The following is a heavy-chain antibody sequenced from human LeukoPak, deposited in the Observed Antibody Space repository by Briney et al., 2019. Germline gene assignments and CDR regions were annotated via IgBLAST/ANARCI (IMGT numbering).Heavy chain of an antibody. CDR2: IDWDDDK. J-gene: IGHJ4*02. CDR3: ARTSAYYDILTGYSPAYYFDY. V-gene: IGHV2-70*01. Sequence: SGPTLVNPPQTLTLTCTFSGFSLSTSGMCVSWIRQPPVKALEWLALIDWDDDKYYSTSLKTRLTISKDTSKNQVVLTMTNMDPVDTATYYCARTSAYYDILTGYSPAYYFDYWGQGTLVTVSS. D-gene: IGHD3-9*01. CDR1: GFSLSTSGMC.